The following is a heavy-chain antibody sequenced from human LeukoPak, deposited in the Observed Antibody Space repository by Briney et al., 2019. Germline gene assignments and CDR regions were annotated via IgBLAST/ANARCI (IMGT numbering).Heavy chain of an antibody. J-gene: IGHJ4*02. D-gene: IGHD4-17*01. CDR1: GFSLSTSGVG. CDR2: IYWNDDK. Sequence: SGPTLVNPTQTLTLTCTFSGFSLSTSGVGVGWIRQPPGKALEWLALIYWNDDKRYSPSLKSRLTITKDTSKNQVVLTMTNMDPVDTATYYCAHRWVTTVTTSFDYWGQGTLVTVSS. V-gene: IGHV2-5*01. CDR3: AHRWVTTVTTSFDY.